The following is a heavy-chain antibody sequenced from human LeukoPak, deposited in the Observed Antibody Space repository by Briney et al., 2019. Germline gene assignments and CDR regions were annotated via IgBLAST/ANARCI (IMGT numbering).Heavy chain of an antibody. CDR1: GGSISFYY. J-gene: IGHJ4*02. D-gene: IGHD3-22*01. CDR3: ARDYSDSSGFFDY. CDR2: IYYSGST. V-gene: IGHV4-59*01. Sequence: SQTLSLTCTVSGGSISFYYWSWIRQPPGKGLEWIGYIYYSGSTNYNPSLKSRVTISVDTSKNQFSLKLSSVTAADTALYYCARDYSDSSGFFDYWGRGTLVTVS.